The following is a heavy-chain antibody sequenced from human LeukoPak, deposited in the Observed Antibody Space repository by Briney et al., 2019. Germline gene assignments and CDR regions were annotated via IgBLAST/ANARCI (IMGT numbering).Heavy chain of an antibody. CDR3: ARLTAPVAVFDY. D-gene: IGHD6-19*01. CDR1: GGSISSSSYY. J-gene: IGHJ4*02. V-gene: IGHV4-39*07. CDR2: IYYSGST. Sequence: SETLSPTCTVSGGSISSSSYYWGWIRQPPGKGLEWIGNIYYSGSTYYNPSLKSRVTISVDTSKNQFSLRLSSVTAADTAVYYCARLTAPVAVFDYWGQGTLVTVSS.